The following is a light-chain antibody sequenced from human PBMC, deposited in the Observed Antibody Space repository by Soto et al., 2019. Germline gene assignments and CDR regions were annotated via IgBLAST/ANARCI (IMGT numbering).Light chain of an antibody. J-gene: IGLJ2*01. CDR3: SSYTGSNIVV. V-gene: IGLV2-8*01. CDR1: SSDVGGYNY. Sequence: QSALTQPPSASGSPGQSVTLSCTGTSSDVGGYNYVSWYQQHPGKAPRLMIYEVNKRPSGVPNRFSGSKSGNTAFLTVSGLQIEDEADYYCSSYTGSNIVVFGGGTKLTVL. CDR2: EVN.